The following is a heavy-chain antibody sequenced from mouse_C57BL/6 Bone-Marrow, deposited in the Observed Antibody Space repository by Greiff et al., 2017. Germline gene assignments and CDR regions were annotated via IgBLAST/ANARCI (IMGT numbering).Heavy chain of an antibody. Sequence: VQLQQPGAELVKPGASVKMSCKASGYTFTSYWITWVKQRPGQGLEWIGDIYPGSGRTNYNEKFKSKATLTVVTSSRTAYMQLSSLTSEDSAVYYWAKIYSYGSIYVYAMDYWGQGTPVTVSS. CDR3: AKIYSYGSIYVYAMDY. J-gene: IGHJ4*01. CDR1: GYTFTSYW. D-gene: IGHD1-1*01. V-gene: IGHV1-55*01. CDR2: IYPGSGRT.